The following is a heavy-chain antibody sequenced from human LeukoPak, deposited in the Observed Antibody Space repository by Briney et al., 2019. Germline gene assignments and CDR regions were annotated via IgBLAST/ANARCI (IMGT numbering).Heavy chain of an antibody. J-gene: IGHJ5*02. CDR1: GFTFTNSW. CDR3: GSFDLS. CDR2: IDPDGSGR. Sequence: GGSLRLSCAASGFTFTNSWMSWVRQAPGKRLEWVAEIDPDGSGRYYVDSVRGRFTISRDNTKNSVFLQLNGLRAEDTAVYYCGSFDLSWGQGTPVTVSS. V-gene: IGHV3-7*01. D-gene: IGHD6-6*01.